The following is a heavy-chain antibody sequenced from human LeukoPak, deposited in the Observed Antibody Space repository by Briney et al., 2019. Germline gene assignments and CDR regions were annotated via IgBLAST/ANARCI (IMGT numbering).Heavy chain of an antibody. D-gene: IGHD3-3*01. CDR1: GYSISSGHY. J-gene: IGHJ3*01. V-gene: IGHV4-38-2*02. CDR3: ARDLGNDFWSGYPGDAFDL. CDR2: IHDSGST. Sequence: SETLSLTCTVSGYSISSGHYWGWIRQPPGKGHEWIVSIHDSGSTYYNPTFKSRVTITADTSKNQFSLKLSSLTSADTAVYYCARDLGNDFWSGYPGDAFDLWGQGTMVTVFS.